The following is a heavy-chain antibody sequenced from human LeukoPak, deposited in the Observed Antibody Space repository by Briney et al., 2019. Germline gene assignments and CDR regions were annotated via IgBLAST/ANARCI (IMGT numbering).Heavy chain of an antibody. J-gene: IGHJ4*02. Sequence: ASVKVSCKASGYTFTSYAMHWVRQAPGQRLEWMGWTNAGNGNTKYSQKFQGRVTITRDTSASTAYMELSSLRSEDTAVYYCARGDYSGRPDYWGQGTLVTVSS. CDR2: TNAGNGNT. CDR1: GYTFTSYA. D-gene: IGHD1-26*01. CDR3: ARGDYSGRPDY. V-gene: IGHV1-3*01.